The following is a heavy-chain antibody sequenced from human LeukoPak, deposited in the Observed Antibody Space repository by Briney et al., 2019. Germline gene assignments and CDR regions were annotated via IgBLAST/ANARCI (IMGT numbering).Heavy chain of an antibody. J-gene: IGHJ4*02. CDR3: AKAEYYYDSSGSGYYFDY. CDR2: ISGSGAST. CDR1: GFTFSSFA. D-gene: IGHD3-22*01. Sequence: GGSLRLSCAASGFTFSSFAMSWVRQAPGKGLEGVSAISGSGASTYYADSVKGRFTISRDNSKNTLFLQMNSLRAEDTAVYYCAKAEYYYDSSGSGYYFDYWGQGTLVTVSS. V-gene: IGHV3-23*01.